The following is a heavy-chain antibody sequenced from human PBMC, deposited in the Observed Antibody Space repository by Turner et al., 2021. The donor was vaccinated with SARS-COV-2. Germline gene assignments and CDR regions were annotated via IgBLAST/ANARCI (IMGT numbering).Heavy chain of an antibody. CDR3: ARQEVPSISIDY. CDR1: GYNFPTYW. Sequence: EVQLVQSGAEVKKPGEYLKISCKASGYNFPTYWIAWVRQRPGKGLEWMGIIYPDDSDTRYSPSFQGQVTLSADKSINTTYLQWSTLRASDTAMYYCARQEVPSISIDYWGQGSLVTVSP. CDR2: IYPDDSDT. V-gene: IGHV5-51*01. D-gene: IGHD6-13*01. J-gene: IGHJ4*02.